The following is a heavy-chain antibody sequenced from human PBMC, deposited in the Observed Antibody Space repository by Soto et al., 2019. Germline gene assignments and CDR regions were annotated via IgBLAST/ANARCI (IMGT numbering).Heavy chain of an antibody. CDR3: AKRPYAYSDYYFDY. J-gene: IGHJ4*02. Sequence: EVQLLESGGGLVQPGGSLRLSCAASGFTFSSYAMSWVRQGPGKGLEWVSAISGSGGSAYYADSVKGRFTISRDNSKNTLSRQMNSLRAEDTAVYYCAKRPYAYSDYYFDYWGQGSLVTVSS. V-gene: IGHV3-23*01. CDR2: ISGSGGSA. CDR1: GFTFSSYA. D-gene: IGHD4-17*01.